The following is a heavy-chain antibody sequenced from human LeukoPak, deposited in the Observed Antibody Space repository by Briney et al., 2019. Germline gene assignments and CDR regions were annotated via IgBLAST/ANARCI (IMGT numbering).Heavy chain of an antibody. V-gene: IGHV4-30-4*07. CDR1: GRSISSGGYS. CDR3: ARAEYYYGSGSFDL. D-gene: IGHD3-10*01. CDR2: IYSNGST. Sequence: SQTLSLTCAVSGRSISSGGYSWTWIRQPPGKRPEWIGHIYSNGSTSNNPSLKSRVTISGDTSKNQFSLKLSSLTAADTAVYYCARAEYYYGSGSFDLWGQGTLVTVSS. J-gene: IGHJ4*02.